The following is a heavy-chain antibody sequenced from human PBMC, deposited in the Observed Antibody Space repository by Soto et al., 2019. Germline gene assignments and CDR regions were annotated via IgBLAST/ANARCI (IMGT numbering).Heavy chain of an antibody. CDR3: AREPYHYDSSGYYDC. D-gene: IGHD3-22*01. CDR1: GGSTTSGGYY. Sequence: QVQLQESGPGLVKPSQTLSLTCTVSGGSTTSGGYYWNWIRQHPGKGLEWIGYIHHSGSNYHNPSLGSRVTMSIDTSKHQISLKLSSVTAADTAIYYCAREPYHYDSSGYYDCWGQGTLVTVSS. J-gene: IGHJ4*02. CDR2: IHHSGSN. V-gene: IGHV4-31*03.